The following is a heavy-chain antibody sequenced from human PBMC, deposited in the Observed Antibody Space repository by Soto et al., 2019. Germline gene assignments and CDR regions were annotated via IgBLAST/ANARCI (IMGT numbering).Heavy chain of an antibody. CDR3: ATRITVFGLLIPPFDP. V-gene: IGHV4-34*01. D-gene: IGHD3-3*01. Sequence: LSLTCAAYGGSFNGYYWNWIRQPPGKGLEWIGEINHTGGTHYNPSLESRVTMSVDTSKNQFSLRLSSVTAADTAIYYCATRITVFGLLIPPFDPWGQGTQVTVSS. CDR1: GGSFNGYY. J-gene: IGHJ5*02. CDR2: INHTGGT.